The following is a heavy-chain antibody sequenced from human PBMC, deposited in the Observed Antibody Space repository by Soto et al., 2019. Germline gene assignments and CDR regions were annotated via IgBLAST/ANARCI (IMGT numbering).Heavy chain of an antibody. D-gene: IGHD3-22*01. CDR2: IIPNLGTA. V-gene: IGHV1-69*13. Sequence: SVKVSCKASGGGNLRDYRTTWVRRAPGQGLEWMGGIIPNLGTANYAQKFQGRVTITADESTSTSYMELSSLRSEDTAVYYCARGAGSATYYYDSSGYYLALWGQGTLVTVSS. J-gene: IGHJ4*02. CDR3: ARGAGSATYYYDSSGYYLAL. CDR1: GGGNLRDYR.